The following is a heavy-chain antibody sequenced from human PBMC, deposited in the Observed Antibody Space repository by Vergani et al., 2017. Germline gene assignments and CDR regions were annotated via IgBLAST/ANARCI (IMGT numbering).Heavy chain of an antibody. Sequence: EVRLVESGGGLVQPGRSLRLSCLTSGFTFGDYDMSWFRQAPGKGLEWVGFIRSNAYGGTTEYAASVKDRCTISRDDSKSIAYLQINRLKTEDTAVYYCTTKWSYHPYWGQGTLVTVSS. J-gene: IGHJ4*02. CDR1: GFTFGDYD. V-gene: IGHV3-49*03. CDR3: TTKWSYHPY. D-gene: IGHD3-10*01. CDR2: IRSNAYGGTT.